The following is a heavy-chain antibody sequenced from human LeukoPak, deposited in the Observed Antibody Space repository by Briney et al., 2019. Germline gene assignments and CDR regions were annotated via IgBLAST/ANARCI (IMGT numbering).Heavy chain of an antibody. J-gene: IGHJ3*02. Sequence: TGGSLRLSCAASGFTFSSYEMNWVRQAPGRGLEWVAFIRTDENHKDYADSVKGRFTISRDNSKNTLYLQVNSLRPEDTAVYYCAKDNDYAIWGQGTLVTVSS. CDR3: AKDNDYAI. V-gene: IGHV3-30*02. CDR1: GFTFSSYE. CDR2: IRTDENHK. D-gene: IGHD5-12*01.